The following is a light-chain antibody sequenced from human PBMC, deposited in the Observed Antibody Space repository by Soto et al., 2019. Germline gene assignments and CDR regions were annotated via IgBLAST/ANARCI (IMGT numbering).Light chain of an antibody. Sequence: DIQMPQSPSTLSASVGDRVTITCRASQSISKWLARYQQKPGKAPKVLIYKASSLESGVPSRFSGSGSGTEFTLTISSLQPDDFATYYCQQYNSYWTFGQGTKV. CDR3: QQYNSYWT. CDR1: QSISKW. V-gene: IGKV1-5*03. CDR2: KAS. J-gene: IGKJ1*01.